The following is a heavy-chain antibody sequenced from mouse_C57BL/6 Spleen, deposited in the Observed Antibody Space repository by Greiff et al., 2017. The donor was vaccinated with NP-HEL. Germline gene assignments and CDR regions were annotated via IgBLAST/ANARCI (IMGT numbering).Heavy chain of an antibody. CDR2: INPSTGGT. D-gene: IGHD3-3*01. CDR1: GYSFTGYY. Sequence: VQLQQSGPELVKPGASVKISCKASGYSFTGYYMNWVKQSPEKSLEWIGEINPSTGGTTYNQKFKAKATLTVDKSSSTAYMQLKSLTSEDSAVYYCASGGTDYFDYWGQGTTLTVSS. J-gene: IGHJ2*01. CDR3: ASGGTDYFDY. V-gene: IGHV1-42*01.